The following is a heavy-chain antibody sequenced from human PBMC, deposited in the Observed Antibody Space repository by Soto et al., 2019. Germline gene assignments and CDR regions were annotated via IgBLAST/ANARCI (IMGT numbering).Heavy chain of an antibody. Sequence: EVQLLESGRGLVQPGGSLRLSCAASGFTFSSYAMSWVRQAPGKGLEWVSAISGSGGSTYYADSVKGRFTFSRDNSKNTLSLQMNSLRAEDTAVYYCARRTSSWSFDYWGQGTLVTVSS. D-gene: IGHD6-13*01. CDR3: ARRTSSWSFDY. J-gene: IGHJ4*02. V-gene: IGHV3-23*01. CDR1: GFTFSSYA. CDR2: ISGSGGST.